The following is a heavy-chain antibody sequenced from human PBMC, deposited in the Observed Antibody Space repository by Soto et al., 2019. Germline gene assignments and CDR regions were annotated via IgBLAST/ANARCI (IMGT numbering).Heavy chain of an antibody. CDR2: IKQDGSEK. CDR1: GFSFSSFW. D-gene: IGHD5-12*01. V-gene: IGHV3-7*03. Sequence: GGSLRLSCAASGFSFSSFWMIWVRQAPGKGLEWVAIIKQDGSEKHYVDSVKGRFTVSRDNAEKSLYLQMDNLRPDDTAVYYCVRGYSDYTDYFDYWGQGALVTVSS. CDR3: VRGYSDYTDYFDY. J-gene: IGHJ4*02.